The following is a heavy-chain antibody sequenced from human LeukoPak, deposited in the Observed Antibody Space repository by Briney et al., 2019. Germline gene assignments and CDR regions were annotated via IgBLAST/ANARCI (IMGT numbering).Heavy chain of an antibody. V-gene: IGHV3-23*01. D-gene: IGHD3-22*01. Sequence: GGSLRLSCAASGFYFSSYAMSWVRQAPGKGLAWVYAFSCSGSSTYYADSVKGRFTISRDNSKNTLYLQMNSLRAEDTAVYYCAKPLDSSGYSFDYWGQGTLVTVSS. CDR1: GFYFSSYA. CDR2: FSCSGSST. CDR3: AKPLDSSGYSFDY. J-gene: IGHJ4*02.